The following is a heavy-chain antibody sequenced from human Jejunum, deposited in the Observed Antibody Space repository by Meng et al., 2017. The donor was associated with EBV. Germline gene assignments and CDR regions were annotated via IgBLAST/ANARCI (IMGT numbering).Heavy chain of an antibody. J-gene: IGHJ4*02. CDR2: ISSGRTTI. CDR3: ASPPGGGTCGY. CDR1: GSTLSDYS. Sequence: QVREVETAEGVLQPGRSLTVVCEVAGSTLSDYSLTWMRQAPGKGLEWVSYISSGRTTIYSADAVQCLFSISKDYGNTSLYLEMHRMRADETAMYYCASPPGGGTCGYWGQGTLVTVSS. V-gene: IGHV3-11*01. D-gene: IGHD3-16*01.